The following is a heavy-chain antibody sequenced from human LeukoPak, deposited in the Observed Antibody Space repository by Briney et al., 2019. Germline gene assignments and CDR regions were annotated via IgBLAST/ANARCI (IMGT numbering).Heavy chain of an antibody. J-gene: IGHJ4*02. D-gene: IGHD3-10*01. CDR2: ISGSGGST. Sequence: RPGGSLRLSCAASGFTFSDYYMSWIRQAPGKGLEWVSAISGSGGSTYYADSVKGRFTISRDNSKNTLYLQMNSLRAEDTAVYYCAKCTMVRGVIIDFDYWGQGTLVTVSS. V-gene: IGHV3-23*01. CDR3: AKCTMVRGVIIDFDY. CDR1: GFTFSDYY.